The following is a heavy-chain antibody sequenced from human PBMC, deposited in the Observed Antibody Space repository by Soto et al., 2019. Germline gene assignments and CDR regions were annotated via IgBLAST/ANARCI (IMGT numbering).Heavy chain of an antibody. Sequence: GGSLRLSCAASGFTFSNYEMHWVRQAPGKGLEYVSGISNNGAHTDYAKSVKGRFTISRDNSKNTLYLQMNSLRAEDTAVYYCARQANSGYDLEYFDYWGQGTLVTVSS. CDR1: GFTFSNYE. D-gene: IGHD5-12*01. V-gene: IGHV3-64*01. J-gene: IGHJ4*02. CDR2: ISNNGAHT. CDR3: ARQANSGYDLEYFDY.